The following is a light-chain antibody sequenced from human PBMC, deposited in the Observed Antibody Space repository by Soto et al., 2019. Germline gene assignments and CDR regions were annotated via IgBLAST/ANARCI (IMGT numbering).Light chain of an antibody. Sequence: QSALTQPPSASGSPGQSVTISCTGTSSDVGGYDFVSWYQQYPGKAPKFIIYEVSKRPSGVPDRFSGSKSGNTASLTVSGLQAEDEADYYCSSYGGNNNLVFGGGTKLTVL. J-gene: IGLJ2*01. CDR2: EVS. CDR1: SSDVGGYDF. V-gene: IGLV2-8*01. CDR3: SSYGGNNNLV.